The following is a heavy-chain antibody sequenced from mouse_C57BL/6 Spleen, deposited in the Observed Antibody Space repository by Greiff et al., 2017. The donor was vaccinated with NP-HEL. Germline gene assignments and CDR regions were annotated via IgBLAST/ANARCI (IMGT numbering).Heavy chain of an antibody. Sequence: QVQLQQSGAELARPGASVKLSCKASGYTFTSYGISWVKQRTGQGLEWIGEIYPRSGNTYYNSKFKGKATLTADKSSSTAYMELRSLTSEDSAVYFCARKRDYEGWYFDVWGTGTTVTVSS. V-gene: IGHV1-81*01. CDR2: IYPRSGNT. CDR3: ARKRDYEGWYFDV. D-gene: IGHD2-4*01. J-gene: IGHJ1*03. CDR1: GYTFTSYG.